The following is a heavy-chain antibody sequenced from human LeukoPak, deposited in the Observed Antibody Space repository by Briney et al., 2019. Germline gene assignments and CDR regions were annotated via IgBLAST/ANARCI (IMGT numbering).Heavy chain of an antibody. CDR3: ARAIGYTSGWYEY. CDR2: IYPGDSDT. D-gene: IGHD6-19*01. J-gene: IGHJ4*02. V-gene: IGHV5-51*01. CDR1: GSTFTKYW. Sequence: GESLKISCKGSGSTFTKYWIGWVRQMPGKGLEWMGIIYPGDSDTRYSPSFPGQLTISADQTINTAHLQWSSLRASDTAMYYCARAIGYTSGWYEYWGQGTLVTVSS.